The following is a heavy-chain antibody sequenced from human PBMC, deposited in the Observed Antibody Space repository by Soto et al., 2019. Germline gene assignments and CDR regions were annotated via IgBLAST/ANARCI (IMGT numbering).Heavy chain of an antibody. V-gene: IGHV4-61*01. D-gene: IGHD5-12*01. CDR1: GVSVISGSYY. J-gene: IGHJ6*02. Sequence: QVQLQESGPGLVKPSETLSLTCTVSGVSVISGSYYWSWIRQPPGKGLEWVGCISDTGSGDYNPSLKSRVTISVHTSQRQFSLRLNSVTAADTAVSYCARAHSGYDPLGMDVWGQGTTVTVSS. CDR2: ISDTGSG. CDR3: ARAHSGYDPLGMDV.